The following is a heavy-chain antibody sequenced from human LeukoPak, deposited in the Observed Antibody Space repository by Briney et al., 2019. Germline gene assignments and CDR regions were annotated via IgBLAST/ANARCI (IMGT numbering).Heavy chain of an antibody. D-gene: IGHD2-2*02. CDR1: GYSFSNYW. CDR2: IYPGHSAT. CDR3: ARQYCRGTNCYTGSSYYLDY. J-gene: IGHJ4*02. V-gene: IGHV5-51*01. Sequence: GESLKISCKGSGYSFSNYWIGWVRQMPGKGLEWMGIIYPGHSATRYISSFQGQVTISADKSISTAYLQWSSLKASDTAMYYCARQYCRGTNCYTGSSYYLDYWGQGTLVTVSS.